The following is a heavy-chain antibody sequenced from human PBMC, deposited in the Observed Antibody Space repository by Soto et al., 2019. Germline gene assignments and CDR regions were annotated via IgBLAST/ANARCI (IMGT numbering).Heavy chain of an antibody. CDR3: ARGKPREAAAGTFYYYYGMDV. CDR1: GGSFSGYY. Sequence: SETLSLTCAVYGGSFSGYYWSWIRQPPGKGLEWIGEINHSGSTNYNPSLKSRVTISVDTSKNQFSLKLSSVTAADTAVYYCARGKPREAAAGTFYYYYGMDVWGQGTTVT. J-gene: IGHJ6*02. D-gene: IGHD6-13*01. CDR2: INHSGST. V-gene: IGHV4-34*01.